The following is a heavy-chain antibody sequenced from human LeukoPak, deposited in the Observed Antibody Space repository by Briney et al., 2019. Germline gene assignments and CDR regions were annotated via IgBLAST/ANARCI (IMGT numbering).Heavy chain of an antibody. Sequence: SETLSLTCAVYGGSFSGYYWSWMRQPPGKGLEWIGEINHSGSTNYNPSLKSRVTISVDTSKNQFSLKLSSVTAADTAVYYCARECSSTSPMQGSYYYYMDVWGKGTTVTVSS. D-gene: IGHD2-2*01. CDR2: INHSGST. CDR1: GGSFSGYY. CDR3: ARECSSTSPMQGSYYYYMDV. J-gene: IGHJ6*03. V-gene: IGHV4-34*01.